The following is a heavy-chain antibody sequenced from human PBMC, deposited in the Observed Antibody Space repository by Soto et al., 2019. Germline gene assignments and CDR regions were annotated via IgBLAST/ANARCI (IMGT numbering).Heavy chain of an antibody. CDR2: IYYSGST. CDR3: AYNGYSYYYYYMDV. V-gene: IGHV4-31*03. CDR1: GGSISSGGYY. Sequence: SETLSLTCTVSGGSISSGGYYWSWIRQHPGKGLEWIGYIYYSGSTYYNPSLKSRVTISVDTSKNQFSLKLSSVTAADTAVYYCAYNGYSYYYYYMDVWGKGTTVTVSS. J-gene: IGHJ6*03. D-gene: IGHD2-8*01.